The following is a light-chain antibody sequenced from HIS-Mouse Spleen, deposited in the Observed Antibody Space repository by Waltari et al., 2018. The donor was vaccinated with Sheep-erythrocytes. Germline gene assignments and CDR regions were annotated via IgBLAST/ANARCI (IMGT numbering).Light chain of an antibody. V-gene: IGLV2-11*01. CDR1: SSDVGGYTD. CDR2: DVS. Sequence: QSALTQPRPVSGSPGQSVTISCTGTSSDVGGYTDVSWYQQHPGKAPKLMIYDVSKRPSGVPDRFSGSKSGNTASLTISGLQAEDEADYYCCSYAGSYNHVFATGTKVTVL. CDR3: CSYAGSYNHV. J-gene: IGLJ1*01.